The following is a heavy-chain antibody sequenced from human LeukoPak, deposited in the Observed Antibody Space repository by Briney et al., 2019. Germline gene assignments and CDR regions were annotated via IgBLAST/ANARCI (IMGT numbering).Heavy chain of an antibody. Sequence: GGSLRLSCAASGFTFSDYYMSWIRQAPGKGLEWVSYISSSGSTIYCADSVKGRFTISRDNAKNPLYLQMNSLRAEDTAVYYCARVYTNFPRYYYYMDVWGKGTTVTVSS. CDR3: ARVYTNFPRYYYYMDV. CDR1: GFTFSDYY. D-gene: IGHD2-8*01. J-gene: IGHJ6*03. V-gene: IGHV3-11*01. CDR2: ISSSGSTI.